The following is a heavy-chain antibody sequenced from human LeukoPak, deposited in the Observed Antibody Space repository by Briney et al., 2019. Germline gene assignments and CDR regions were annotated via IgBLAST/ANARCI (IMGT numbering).Heavy chain of an antibody. CDR1: GFTVSSNY. D-gene: IGHD5-18*01. CDR2: ISGSGGST. Sequence: GGSLRLSCAASGFTVSSNYMSWVRQAPGKGLEWVSAISGSGGSTYYADSVKGRFTISRDNSKNTLYLQMDSLRAEDTAVYYCAKSRGYSYGYGYWGQGTLVTVSS. J-gene: IGHJ4*02. V-gene: IGHV3-23*01. CDR3: AKSRGYSYGYGY.